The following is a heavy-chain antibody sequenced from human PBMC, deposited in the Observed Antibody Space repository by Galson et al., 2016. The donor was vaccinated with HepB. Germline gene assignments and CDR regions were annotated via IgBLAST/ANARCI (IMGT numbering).Heavy chain of an antibody. CDR3: ARALDYGDRGFYWYFDL. Sequence: TLSLTCTVSGGSISSGGYYWSWIRQYPGKGLEWIGYIYYSGSTSYNPSLKSRLSMSVDASKNQFSLKLTSVTAADTAVYYCARALDYGDRGFYWYFDLWGRGTLVTVSS. D-gene: IGHD4-17*01. CDR1: GGSISSGGYY. J-gene: IGHJ2*01. V-gene: IGHV4-31*03. CDR2: IYYSGST.